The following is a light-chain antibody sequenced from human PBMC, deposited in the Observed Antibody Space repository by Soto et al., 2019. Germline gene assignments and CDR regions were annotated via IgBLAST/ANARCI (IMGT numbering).Light chain of an antibody. J-gene: IGKJ1*01. CDR1: QGIGVR. V-gene: IGKV1-12*01. Sequence: IQMTQSPSSLSASIGDRVTITCRASQGIGVRLAWFQQKPGKAPQYLIQSASTLASGVPSRFSGSGSVTDFILTINNLQPEDVATYYCLQFNSFPRTFGQGTKVDIK. CDR2: SAS. CDR3: LQFNSFPRT.